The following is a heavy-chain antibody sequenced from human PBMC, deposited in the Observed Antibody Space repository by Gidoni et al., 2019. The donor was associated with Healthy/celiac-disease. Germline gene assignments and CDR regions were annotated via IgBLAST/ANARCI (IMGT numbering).Heavy chain of an antibody. V-gene: IGHV4-34*01. CDR2: INHSGST. CDR3: ASAELWSGWYYY. CDR1: GRSFSGYY. D-gene: IGHD6-19*01. J-gene: IGHJ4*02. Sequence: QVQLQQCGAGLLKPSETLSPSCAVYGRSFSGYYWSWIRQPPGKWLACIGEINHSGSTNYNPSLKSRVTISVDTYKNQFSLKLSSVTAADTAVYYCASAELWSGWYYYWGQGTLVTVSS.